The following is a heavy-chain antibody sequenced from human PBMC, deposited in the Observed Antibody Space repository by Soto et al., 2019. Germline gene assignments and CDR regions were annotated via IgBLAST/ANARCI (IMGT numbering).Heavy chain of an antibody. CDR3: ARDPSYYYDSSGYYGDYFDY. CDR1: GGSFSGYY. Sequence: SETLSLTCAVYGGSFSGYYWSWIRQPPGKGLEWIGEINHSGSTNYNPSLKSRVTISVDTSKNQFSLKLSSVTAADTAVYYCARDPSYYYDSSGYYGDYFDYWGQGTLVT. D-gene: IGHD3-22*01. J-gene: IGHJ4*02. V-gene: IGHV4-34*01. CDR2: INHSGST.